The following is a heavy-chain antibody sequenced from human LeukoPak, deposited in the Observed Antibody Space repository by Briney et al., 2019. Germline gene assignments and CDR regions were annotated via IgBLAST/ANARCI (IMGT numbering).Heavy chain of an antibody. J-gene: IGHJ3*02. V-gene: IGHV4-4*07. D-gene: IGHD1-7*01. CDR2: VYTSGST. CDR3: ARLITGTTTAFDI. Sequence: SETLSLTCSVSGGSISGYYWTWIRQPAGKGLEWIGRVYTSGSTHYNPTLKTGLTMSVDTSKNQLSLKLSSVTAADTAVYYCARLITGTTTAFDIWGEGTMVTVSS. CDR1: GGSISGYY.